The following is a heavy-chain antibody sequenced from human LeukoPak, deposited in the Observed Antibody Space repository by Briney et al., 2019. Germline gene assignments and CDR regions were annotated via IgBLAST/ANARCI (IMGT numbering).Heavy chain of an antibody. CDR3: AKAPHYYHYYYMDV. J-gene: IGHJ6*03. V-gene: IGHV3-23*01. CDR2: MSGSGGST. Sequence: GGSLRLSCAASGFTFSSYAMSWVRQAPGKGLEWVSAMSGSGGSTYYADSVKGRFTISRDNSKNTLYLQMNSLRAEDTAVYYCAKAPHYYHYYYMDVWGKGTTVTVSS. CDR1: GFTFSSYA.